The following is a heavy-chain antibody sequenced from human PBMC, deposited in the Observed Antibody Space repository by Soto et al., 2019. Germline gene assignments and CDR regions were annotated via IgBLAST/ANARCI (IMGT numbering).Heavy chain of an antibody. CDR3: ARLADIVVVPAAMLETYYYYGMDV. CDR2: IYYSGST. V-gene: IGHV4-39*07. D-gene: IGHD2-2*01. CDR1: GGSISSSGYY. J-gene: IGHJ6*02. Sequence: SETLSLTCPVSGGSISSSGYYWGWIRQPPGKGLEWIGSIYYSGSTNYNPSLKSRVTISVDKSKNQFSLKLSSVTAADTAVYYCARLADIVVVPAAMLETYYYYGMDVWGQGTTVTVSS.